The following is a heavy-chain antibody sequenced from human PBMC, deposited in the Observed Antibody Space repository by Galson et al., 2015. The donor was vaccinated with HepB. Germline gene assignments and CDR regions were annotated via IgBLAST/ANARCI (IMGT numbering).Heavy chain of an antibody. D-gene: IGHD3-10*02. CDR1: GSASNFKNFG. CDR2: IIWNSGKV. CDR3: VFDMAAGGIDV. V-gene: IGHV3-9*01. J-gene: IGHJ6*02. Sequence: SLRLSCAASGSASNFKNFGVHWVRQAPGKGLEWVSGIIWNSGKVGYVDSVKGRFTISRDKDKNSLYLEMNSLRVEDTAFYHCVFDMAAGGIDVWGQGITVTVS.